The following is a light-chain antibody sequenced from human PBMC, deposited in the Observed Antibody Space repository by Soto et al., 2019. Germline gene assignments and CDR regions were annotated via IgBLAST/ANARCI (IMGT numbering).Light chain of an antibody. CDR1: QSVSSD. CDR3: IQYNIWDSTLA. CDR2: GAS. V-gene: IGKV3-15*01. J-gene: IGKJ1*01. Sequence: GETATLSCRASQSVSSDLAWYQQRPGQAPRLLIYGASTRATGIPARFRGSGSGTEFRLTISSLQSVDFETYYCIQYNIWDSTLALGRGSKVDI.